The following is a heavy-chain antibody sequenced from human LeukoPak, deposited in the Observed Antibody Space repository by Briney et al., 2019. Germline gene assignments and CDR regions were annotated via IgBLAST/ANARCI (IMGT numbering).Heavy chain of an antibody. J-gene: IGHJ5*02. CDR1: GYTFTSYY. Sequence: GASVKVSCKASGYTFTSYYMHWVRQAPGQGLEWMGIINPSGGSTSYAQKFQGRVTMTRDMSTSTVYMELSSLRSEDTAVYYCASARPGSYRFDPWGQGTLVTVSS. CDR3: ASARPGSYRFDP. D-gene: IGHD1-14*01. CDR2: INPSGGST. V-gene: IGHV1-46*01.